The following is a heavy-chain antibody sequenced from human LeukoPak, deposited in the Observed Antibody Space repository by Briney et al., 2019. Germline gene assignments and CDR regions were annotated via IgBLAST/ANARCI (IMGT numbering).Heavy chain of an antibody. CDR1: AGSINSDDYY. D-gene: IGHD3-22*01. Sequence: SETLSLICTVSAGSINSDDYYWSWIRQPAGKGLEWIGRIYSPGTNYNYNPSLKSRVTISIDTSKNQFSLKLTSVTAGDTAVYYCARGIGTSYESSRDAFDIWGQGTMVTVSS. J-gene: IGHJ3*02. CDR3: ARGIGTSYESSRDAFDI. V-gene: IGHV4-61*02. CDR2: IYSPGTN.